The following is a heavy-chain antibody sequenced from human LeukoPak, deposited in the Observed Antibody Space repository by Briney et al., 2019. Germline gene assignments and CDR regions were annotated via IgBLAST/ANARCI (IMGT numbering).Heavy chain of an antibody. CDR3: ARTARGYYYDSSGYYAGRRGAFDI. CDR2: IYYSGST. Sequence: SETLSLTCTVSGGSIGSSSYYWGWIRQPPGKGLEWIGSIYYSGSTYYNPSLKSRVTISVDTSKNQFSLKLSSVTAADTAVYYCARTARGYYYDSSGYYAGRRGAFDIWGQGTMVTVSS. D-gene: IGHD3-22*01. V-gene: IGHV4-39*07. CDR1: GGSIGSSSYY. J-gene: IGHJ3*02.